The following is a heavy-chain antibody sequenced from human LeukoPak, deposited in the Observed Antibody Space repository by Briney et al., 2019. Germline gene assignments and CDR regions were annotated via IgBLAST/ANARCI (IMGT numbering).Heavy chain of an antibody. CDR1: GYTFTDYY. CDR3: ARGRVRSGYWYNWFDP. Sequence: GASVKVSCKASGYTFTDYYLHWVRQAPGQGLEWMGWMNPNSGNTGYAQKFQGRVTMTRNTSISTAYMELSSLRSEDTAVYYCARGRVRSGYWYNWFDPWGQGTLVTVSS. V-gene: IGHV1-8*02. J-gene: IGHJ5*02. CDR2: MNPNSGNT. D-gene: IGHD3-22*01.